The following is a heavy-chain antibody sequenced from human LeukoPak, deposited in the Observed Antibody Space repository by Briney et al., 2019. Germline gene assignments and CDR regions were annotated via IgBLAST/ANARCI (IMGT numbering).Heavy chain of an antibody. CDR3: ARGPPESTTSDY. CDR1: GFTFSTYS. CDR2: ISGDSNYI. J-gene: IGHJ4*02. D-gene: IGHD2-2*01. Sequence: GGSLRLSCAASGFTFSTYSINWVRQAPGKGLEWVSSISGDSNYIYYADSVRGRFTISRDNAKTSLYLQMNSLRADDTAVYYCARGPPESTTSDYWGQGTQVTVS. V-gene: IGHV3-21*01.